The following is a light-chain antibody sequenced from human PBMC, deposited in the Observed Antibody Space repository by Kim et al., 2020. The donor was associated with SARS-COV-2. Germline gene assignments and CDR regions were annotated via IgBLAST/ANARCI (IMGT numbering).Light chain of an antibody. CDR1: KLGDKY. Sequence: VSPGETASITCSGDKLGDKYACWYKQKPGQSPVMVIYQGNKRPSGIPERFSGSNSGNTATLTISGTQAMDEADYYCQAWDSSTFYVFGTGTKVTVL. CDR2: QGN. V-gene: IGLV3-1*01. J-gene: IGLJ1*01. CDR3: QAWDSSTFYV.